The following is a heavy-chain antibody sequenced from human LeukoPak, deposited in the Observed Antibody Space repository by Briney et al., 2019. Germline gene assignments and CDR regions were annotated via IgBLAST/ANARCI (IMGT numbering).Heavy chain of an antibody. V-gene: IGHV1-18*01. CDR3: ARSTQLPSEYFNGMDV. D-gene: IGHD5-24*01. Sequence: GASVKVSCKASGYAFRTYGISWARQAVGQGLEWMGWISVYNDDTHYAQKFQGRLSMTTDTSRSTVYMELRSLRSDDTAVYFCARSTQLPSEYFNGMDVWGQGTTVTVSS. J-gene: IGHJ6*02. CDR2: ISVYNDDT. CDR1: GYAFRTYG.